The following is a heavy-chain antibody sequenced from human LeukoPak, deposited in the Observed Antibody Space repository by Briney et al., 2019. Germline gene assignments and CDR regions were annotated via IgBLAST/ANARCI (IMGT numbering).Heavy chain of an antibody. J-gene: IGHJ4*02. D-gene: IGHD3-10*01. CDR1: GFTFSSYG. CDR2: ISYDGSNK. Sequence: GRSLRLSCAASGFTFSSYGMHWVRQAPGKGLEWVAVISYDGSNKYYADSVKGRFTISRDNSKNTLYLQMNSLRAEDTAVYYRAIPDYYGSGSYYNVPFDYWGQGTLVTVSS. CDR3: AIPDYYGSGSYYNVPFDY. V-gene: IGHV3-30*03.